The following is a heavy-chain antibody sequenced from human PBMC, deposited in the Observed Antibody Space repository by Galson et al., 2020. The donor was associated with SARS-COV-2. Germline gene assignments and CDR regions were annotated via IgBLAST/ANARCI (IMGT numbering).Heavy chain of an antibody. D-gene: IGHD5-18*01. V-gene: IGHV3-21*01. CDR3: ARGPRGYSYGTIDY. Sequence: AGGSLRLSSAASGFTFSSSSMNWVRQAPGKGLEWVSSISSSSSYIYYADSVKGRFTSSRDNAKNSLYLQMNSLRAEDTAVYYCARGPRGYSYGTIDYWGQGTLVTVSS. CDR1: GFTFSSSS. CDR2: ISSSSSYI. J-gene: IGHJ4*02.